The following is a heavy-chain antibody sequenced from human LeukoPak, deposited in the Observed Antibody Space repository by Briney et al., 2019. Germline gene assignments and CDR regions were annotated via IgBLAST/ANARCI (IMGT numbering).Heavy chain of an antibody. D-gene: IGHD3-16*01. CDR1: GFTFSSYN. J-gene: IGHJ6*03. Sequence: KSGGSLRLSCAASGFTFSSYNMNWVRQAPGKGLEWVSSITGSGSSTYYTDSVKGRFTISRDNAKNSLYLQMTSLRADDTAVYYCARPQLGINYHYYMDVWGKGTTVIVSS. CDR3: ARPQLGINYHYYMDV. CDR2: ITGSGSST. V-gene: IGHV3-21*01.